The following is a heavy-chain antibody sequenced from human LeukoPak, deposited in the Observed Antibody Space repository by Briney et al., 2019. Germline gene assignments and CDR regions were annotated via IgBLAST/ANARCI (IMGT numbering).Heavy chain of an antibody. V-gene: IGHV3-23*01. CDR1: GFIFSSYA. J-gene: IGHJ4*02. Sequence: GGSLRLSCAASGFIFSSYAMNWGRQAPGKGLEWVSAICGSGDGTYYADSVKGRFTVSRDNSKNTLYLQMNNLRAEDSAVYYCAKGVGGYCSSTDCRAYDNWGQGTLVTVSS. D-gene: IGHD2-2*01. CDR2: ICGSGDGT. CDR3: AKGVGGYCSSTDCRAYDN.